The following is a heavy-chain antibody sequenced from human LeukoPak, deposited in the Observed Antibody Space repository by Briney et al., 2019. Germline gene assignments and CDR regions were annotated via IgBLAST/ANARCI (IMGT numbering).Heavy chain of an antibody. J-gene: IGHJ4*02. CDR3: ARGLELGDDYFDY. D-gene: IGHD1-26*01. CDR2: ISSSGSTI. Sequence: GGSLRLSCAAAGFTFSSYEMNWVRQAPGKGLEWVSYISSSGSTIYYADSVKGRFTISRDNAKNSLYLQMNSLRAEDTAVYYCARGLELGDDYFDYWGQGTLVTVSS. V-gene: IGHV3-48*03. CDR1: GFTFSSYE.